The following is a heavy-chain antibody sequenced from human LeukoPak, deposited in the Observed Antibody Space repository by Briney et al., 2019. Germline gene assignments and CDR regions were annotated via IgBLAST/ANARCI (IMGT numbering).Heavy chain of an antibody. D-gene: IGHD2-15*01. CDR1: GFTFSSYA. J-gene: IGHJ3*02. V-gene: IGHV3-23*01. CDR3: AKPFGFGGPQKGAFDI. CDR2: ISGSGGST. Sequence: GGSLRLSCAASGFTFSSYAMSWVRQAPGKGLEWVSAISGSGGSTYYADSVKGRFTISRDNSKNTLYLQMNSLRAEDTAVYYCAKPFGFGGPQKGAFDIWGQGTMVTVSS.